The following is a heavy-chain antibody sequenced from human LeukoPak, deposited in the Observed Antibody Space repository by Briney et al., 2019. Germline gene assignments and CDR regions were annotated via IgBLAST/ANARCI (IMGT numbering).Heavy chain of an antibody. CDR2: ISSSSSYI. Sequence: PGGSLRLSCAASGFTFSSYSMNWVRQAPGKGLEWVSSISSSSSYIYYADSVKGRFTISRDNAKNSLYLQMNSLRAEDTAVYYCARVPPLYSSGWDYTPNFDYWGQGTLVTVSS. V-gene: IGHV3-21*01. J-gene: IGHJ4*02. D-gene: IGHD6-19*01. CDR3: ARVPPLYSSGWDYTPNFDY. CDR1: GFTFSSYS.